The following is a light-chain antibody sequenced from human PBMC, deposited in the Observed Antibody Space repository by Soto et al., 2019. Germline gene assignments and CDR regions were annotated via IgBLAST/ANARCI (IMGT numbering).Light chain of an antibody. J-gene: IGLJ1*01. CDR3: QSYDNSLSGYV. Sequence: QSVLTQPPSVSGAPGQRVTISCTGSSSNIGAGYDVQWYQQFPGTAPKLLIYGNSNRPSGVPDRFSGSKSGTSASLAITGLQAEDEADYYCQSYDNSLSGYVFGTGTKVTVL. V-gene: IGLV1-40*01. CDR2: GNS. CDR1: SSNIGAGYD.